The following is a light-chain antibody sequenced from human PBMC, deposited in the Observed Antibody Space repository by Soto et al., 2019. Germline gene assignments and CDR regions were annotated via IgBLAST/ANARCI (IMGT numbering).Light chain of an antibody. CDR3: QQYDNLPFT. CDR1: QDIRKD. Sequence: DLQMTQSPSSLSASVGDRVTITCQASQDIRKDLNWYQQKPGKAPKLLIYDASNLETGVPSRFSGSGSGTDFSFTISSLQPEDIATYYCQQYDNLPFTFGPGTKVDFK. V-gene: IGKV1-33*01. J-gene: IGKJ3*01. CDR2: DAS.